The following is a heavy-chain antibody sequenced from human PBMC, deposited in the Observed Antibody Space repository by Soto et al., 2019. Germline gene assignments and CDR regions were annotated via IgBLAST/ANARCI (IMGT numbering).Heavy chain of an antibody. CDR1: GFTFSSYG. V-gene: IGHV3-30*03. Sequence: QVQLVESGGGVVQPGRSLRLSCEASGFTFSSYGMHWVRQAPGKGLEWVAVISYDGSNEYYADSVKGRFTISRDNSKSTLYLQMNTLRPEDTAVYYCARDTSTWYWYFDLWGRGTLVTVSS. CDR2: ISYDGSNE. J-gene: IGHJ2*01. D-gene: IGHD6-13*01. CDR3: ARDTSTWYWYFDL.